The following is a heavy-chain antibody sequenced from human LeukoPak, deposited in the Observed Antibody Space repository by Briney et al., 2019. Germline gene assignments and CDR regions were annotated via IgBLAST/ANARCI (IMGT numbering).Heavy chain of an antibody. V-gene: IGHV3-53*01. Sequence: GSLRLSCVASGFDVNYNFMIWVRQAPGQGLEWISIIYASGGAYHAESVKGRFSALRDTSKNTIFLQMNNLRAGDTAMYYCVRRHDYWGQGTLVTVSS. CDR1: GFDVNYNF. CDR3: VRRHDY. J-gene: IGHJ4*02. CDR2: IYASGGA.